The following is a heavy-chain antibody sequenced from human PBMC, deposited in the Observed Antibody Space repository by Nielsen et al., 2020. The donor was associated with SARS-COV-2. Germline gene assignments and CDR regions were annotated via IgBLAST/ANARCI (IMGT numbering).Heavy chain of an antibody. D-gene: IGHD7-27*01. CDR3: ARDLAETGDAFDI. Sequence: GGSLRLSCAASGFTFDDYAMHWVRQAPGKGLEWVSGISWNSGSIGYADSVKGRFTISRDNAKNSLYLQMNSLRAEDTAVYYCARDLAETGDAFDIWGQGTMVTVSS. J-gene: IGHJ3*02. V-gene: IGHV3-9*01. CDR1: GFTFDDYA. CDR2: ISWNSGSI.